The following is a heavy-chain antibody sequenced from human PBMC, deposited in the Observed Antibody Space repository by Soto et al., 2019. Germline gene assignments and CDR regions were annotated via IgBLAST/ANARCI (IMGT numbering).Heavy chain of an antibody. V-gene: IGHV3-48*01. D-gene: IGHD6-13*01. J-gene: IGHJ4*02. CDR1: GFTFSDYS. CDR3: ATYSSSWYVWDY. CDR2: ISSGSTTI. Sequence: GGSLTLSCAASGFTFSDYSMHWVRQAPGKGLEWVSYISSGSTTIYYADSVKGRFTISRDNAKNSLYLQMNSLRAEDTAVYYCATYSSSWYVWDYWGQGTLVTVSS.